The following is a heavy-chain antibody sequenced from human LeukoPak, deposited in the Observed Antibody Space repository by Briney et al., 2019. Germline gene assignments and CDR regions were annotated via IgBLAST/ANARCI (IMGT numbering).Heavy chain of an antibody. CDR3: TSGDLLLLWFGESFDY. CDR2: IKSKTDGGTT. CDR1: GFTFSNAW. V-gene: IGHV3-15*01. J-gene: IGHJ4*02. Sequence: GGSLRPSCAASGFTFSNAWMSWVRQAPGKGLEWVGRIKSKTDGGTTDYAAPVKGRFTISRDDSKNTLYLQMNSLKTEDTAVYYCTSGDLLLLWFGESFDYWGQGTLVTVSS. D-gene: IGHD3-10*01.